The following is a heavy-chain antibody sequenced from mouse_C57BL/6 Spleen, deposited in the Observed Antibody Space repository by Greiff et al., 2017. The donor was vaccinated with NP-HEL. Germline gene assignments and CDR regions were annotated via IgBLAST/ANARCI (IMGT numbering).Heavy chain of an antibody. Sequence: QVQLQQSGAELVKPGASVKISCKASGYAFSSYWMNWVKQRPGKGLEWIGQIYPGDGDTNYNGKFKGKATLTADKSSSTAYMQLSSLTSEDSAVYFCAIITTVVQPPYWYFDVWGTGTTVTVSS. V-gene: IGHV1-80*01. J-gene: IGHJ1*03. CDR3: AIITTVVQPPYWYFDV. CDR2: IYPGDGDT. CDR1: GYAFSSYW. D-gene: IGHD1-1*01.